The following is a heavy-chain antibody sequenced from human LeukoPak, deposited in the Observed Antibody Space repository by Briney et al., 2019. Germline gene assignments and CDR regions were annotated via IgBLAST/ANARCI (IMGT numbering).Heavy chain of an antibody. CDR1: GGSISSGGYY. D-gene: IGHD2-21*02. J-gene: IGHJ4*02. Sequence: PSQTLSLTCTVSGGSISSGGYYWSWIRQPPGKGLEWIGEINHSGSTNYNPSLKSRVTISVDTSKNQFSLKLSSVTAADTAVYYCARKVTGGSYYFDYWGQGTLVTVSS. V-gene: IGHV4-30-2*01. CDR3: ARKVTGGSYYFDY. CDR2: INHSGST.